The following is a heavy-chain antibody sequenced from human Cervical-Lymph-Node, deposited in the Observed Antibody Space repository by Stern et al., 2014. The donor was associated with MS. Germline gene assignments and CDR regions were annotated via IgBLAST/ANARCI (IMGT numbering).Heavy chain of an antibody. CDR3: ARATSDYIWGTYRFLDS. Sequence: VQLEESGAEVKKPGSSVKVSCKASGGTISNYIIGWVRQAPGQGLEWMGGIIPMFGIANYAEKCQDRVTITADESTSTAYMDLSSLRSEDTAVYYCARATSDYIWGTYRFLDSWGQGTLVIVSS. CDR1: GGTISNYI. CDR2: IIPMFGIA. J-gene: IGHJ4*02. V-gene: IGHV1-69*01. D-gene: IGHD3-16*02.